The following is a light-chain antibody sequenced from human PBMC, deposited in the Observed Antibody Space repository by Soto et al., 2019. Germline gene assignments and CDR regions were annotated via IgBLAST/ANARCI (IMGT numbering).Light chain of an antibody. J-gene: IGLJ3*02. CDR3: SSYAGSNNWV. V-gene: IGLV2-8*01. CDR1: SSDVGGDDY. CDR2: DVS. Sequence: QSALTQPPSASGSPGQSVTISCTGTSSDVGGDDYVSWYQHHPGKAPKLMIYDVSKRPSGVPDRFSGSKSGNTASLTVSGLQAADEADYYCSSYAGSNNWVFGGGTKLTVL.